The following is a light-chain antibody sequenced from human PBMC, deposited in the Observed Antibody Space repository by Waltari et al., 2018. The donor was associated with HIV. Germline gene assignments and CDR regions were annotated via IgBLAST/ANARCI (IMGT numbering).Light chain of an antibody. J-gene: IGLJ3*02. CDR3: ATWDDSLSGWV. CDR1: NSNVGTNS. Sequence: QSILTQPPSASGTPGQRVILSCLGSNSNVGTNSIYWYHQFPGRSPKLVIYENDQRPSGVPDRFSGSRSGTSASLAISGLRSEDEADYYCATWDDSLSGWVFGGGTKVTVL. CDR2: END. V-gene: IGLV1-47*01.